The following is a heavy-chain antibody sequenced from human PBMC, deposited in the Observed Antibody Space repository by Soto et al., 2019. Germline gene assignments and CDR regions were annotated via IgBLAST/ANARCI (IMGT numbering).Heavy chain of an antibody. V-gene: IGHV3-33*01. Sequence: QVQLVESGGGVVQPGRSLRLSCAASGFTFSSYGMHWVRQAPGKGLEWVAVIWYDGSNKYYADSVKGRFTISRDNSKNTLYLQMNSLRAEDTAVYYCAREGDYGDYAVLDYWGQGTLVTXSS. D-gene: IGHD4-17*01. CDR1: GFTFSSYG. CDR3: AREGDYGDYAVLDY. J-gene: IGHJ4*02. CDR2: IWYDGSNK.